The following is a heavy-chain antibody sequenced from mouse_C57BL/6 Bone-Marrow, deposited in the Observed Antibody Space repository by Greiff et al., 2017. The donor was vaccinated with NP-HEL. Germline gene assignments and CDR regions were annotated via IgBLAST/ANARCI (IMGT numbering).Heavy chain of an antibody. CDR2: IDPETGGT. J-gene: IGHJ2*01. D-gene: IGHD3-1*01. CDR3: TRSGGDSFDY. CDR1: GYTFTDYE. Sequence: VQLQQSGAELVRPGASVTLSCKASGYTFTDYEMHWVKQTPVHGLEWIGAIDPETGGTAYNQKFKGKAILTADKSSSTAYMELRSLTYDDSAVYYCTRSGGDSFDYWGQGTTLTVSS. V-gene: IGHV1-15*01.